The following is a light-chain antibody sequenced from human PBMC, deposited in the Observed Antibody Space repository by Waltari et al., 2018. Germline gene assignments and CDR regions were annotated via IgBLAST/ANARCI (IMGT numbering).Light chain of an antibody. Sequence: SFELTQTSSLSVSPGPTVRITCSGDVLANKYARWFQQKPGQAPSLISSKDTERPSGIPGGFPGSGSGTTVTLTISGAQVEDEADYYCYSAADNDLGVFGGGTKLTVL. J-gene: IGLJ3*02. CDR3: YSAADNDLGV. V-gene: IGLV3-27*01. CDR2: KDT. CDR1: VLANKY.